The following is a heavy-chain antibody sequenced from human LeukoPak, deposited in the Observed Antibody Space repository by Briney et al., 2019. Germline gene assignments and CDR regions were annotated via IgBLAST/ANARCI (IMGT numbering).Heavy chain of an antibody. Sequence: SETLSLTCAVYGGSFSGYYWSWIRQPPGKGLEWIGEINHSGSTNYNPSLKSRVTISVDTSKNQFSLKLSSVTAADTAVYYCASSTIFGVVTDDYWGQGTLVTVSS. V-gene: IGHV4-34*01. D-gene: IGHD3-3*01. CDR1: GGSFSGYY. J-gene: IGHJ4*02. CDR2: INHSGST. CDR3: ASSTIFGVVTDDY.